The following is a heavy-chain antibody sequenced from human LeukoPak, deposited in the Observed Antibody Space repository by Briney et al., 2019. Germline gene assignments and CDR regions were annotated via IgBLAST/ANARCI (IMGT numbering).Heavy chain of an antibody. CDR3: ARVSYGSGRHYYYYMDV. Sequence: PSETLSLTCAVSGGSISSSNWWSWVRQPPGKGLEWIGEIFHSGSTSYNPSLKSRVTISVDTSKNQFSLKLSSVTAADTAVYYCARVSYGSGRHYYYYMDVWGKGTTVTISS. CDR2: IFHSGST. D-gene: IGHD3-10*01. V-gene: IGHV4-4*02. J-gene: IGHJ6*03. CDR1: GGSISSSNW.